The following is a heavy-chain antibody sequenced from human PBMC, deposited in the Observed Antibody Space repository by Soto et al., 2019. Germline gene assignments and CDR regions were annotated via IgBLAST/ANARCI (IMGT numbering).Heavy chain of an antibody. D-gene: IGHD3-22*01. J-gene: IGHJ4*02. CDR2: IYYSGST. Sequence: QLQLQESGPGLVKPSETLSLTCTVSGGSISSSSYYWGWIRQPPGKGLEWIGSIYYSGSTYYNPSLKSRVTISVDTSKNQFSLKLSSVSAADTAVYYCARPGQYYDSSGFDYWGQGTLVTVSS. V-gene: IGHV4-39*01. CDR3: ARPGQYYDSSGFDY. CDR1: GGSISSSSYY.